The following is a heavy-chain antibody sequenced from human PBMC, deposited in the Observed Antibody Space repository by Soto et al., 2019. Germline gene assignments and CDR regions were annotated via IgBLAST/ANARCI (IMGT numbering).Heavy chain of an antibody. Sequence: PGGSLRLSCAASGFDFSGYAMSWVRQAPGKGLQWVSVITGGGTSIYYAASVKGRFSIARDKSSNTLFLHMSSLRAEDTALYYCAKHQYSFAHYIDHWGQGTQVTVSS. D-gene: IGHD5-12*01. CDR3: AKHQYSFAHYIDH. CDR2: ITGGGTSI. CDR1: GFDFSGYA. J-gene: IGHJ4*02. V-gene: IGHV3-23*01.